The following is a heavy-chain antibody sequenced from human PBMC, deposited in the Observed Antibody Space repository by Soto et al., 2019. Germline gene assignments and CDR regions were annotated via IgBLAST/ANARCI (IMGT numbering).Heavy chain of an antibody. V-gene: IGHV1-69*01. J-gene: IGHJ6*02. D-gene: IGHD6-13*01. Sequence: QVQLVQSGAEVKKPGSSVKVSCKASGGTFSSYAISWVRQAPGKGLEWMGGIIPIFGTENYAQKFQGRVTITADEATSTAYMELSSLRAEYTAVYYCARDCKSIAAAGTLSYYYYYGMDVWGQGTTVTVSS. CDR3: ARDCKSIAAAGTLSYYYYYGMDV. CDR2: IIPIFGTE. CDR1: GGTFSSYA.